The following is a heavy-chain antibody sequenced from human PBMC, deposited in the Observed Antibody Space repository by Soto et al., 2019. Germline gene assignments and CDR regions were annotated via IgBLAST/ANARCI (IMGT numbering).Heavy chain of an antibody. V-gene: IGHV4-31*03. CDR1: GGSISSGGYY. J-gene: IGHJ5*02. Sequence: QVQLQESGPGLVKPSQTLSLTCTVSGGSISSGGYYWSWIRHHPGKGLEWIGYIYYSGSTYYNPSLKSRVTISVDTSKNQFSLKLSSVTAADTAVHYCARSGRDIVVVPEFANWFDPWGQGTLVTVSS. CDR3: ARSGRDIVVVPEFANWFDP. CDR2: IYYSGST. D-gene: IGHD2-2*01.